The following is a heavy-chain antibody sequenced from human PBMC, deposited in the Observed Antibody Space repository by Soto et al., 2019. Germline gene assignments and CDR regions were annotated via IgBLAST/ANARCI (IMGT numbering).Heavy chain of an antibody. CDR1: GFLFNTYA. CDR2: ISYDGSNK. V-gene: IGHV3-30-3*01. CDR3: ARPGSGYDVLTGQYFYYFHAVDV. Sequence: GGSLRLSCATSGFLFNTYAMHWVRQAPGKGLEWVAVISYDGSNKYYADSVKGRFTISRDNSKSTLYLQMNSLRTEDTAIYYCARPGSGYDVLTGQYFYYFHAVDVWGQGTTVTVPS. J-gene: IGHJ6*02. D-gene: IGHD3-9*01.